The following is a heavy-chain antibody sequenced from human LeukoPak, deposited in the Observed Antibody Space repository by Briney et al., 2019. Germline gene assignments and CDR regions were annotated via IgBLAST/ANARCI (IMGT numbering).Heavy chain of an antibody. Sequence: GGSLRLSCLASGYTFSSYSINWVRQAPEKGLEWVSSISVRSNYIYYADSVRGRFRISRDGARDSLFLEMNSLRAEDTAVYYCVRLRRNSDTSGFYYYYDFWGQGTLVTVPS. D-gene: IGHD3-22*01. V-gene: IGHV3-21*01. CDR1: GYTFSSYS. CDR3: VRLRRNSDTSGFYYYYDF. J-gene: IGHJ4*02. CDR2: ISVRSNYI.